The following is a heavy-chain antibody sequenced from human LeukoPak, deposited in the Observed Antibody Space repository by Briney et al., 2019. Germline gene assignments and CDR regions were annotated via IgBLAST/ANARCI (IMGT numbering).Heavy chain of an antibody. CDR2: IWYDGSNK. CDR1: GFTFSSYG. V-gene: IGHV3-33*06. CDR3: AKGDCSSTSCSLRPIDY. J-gene: IGHJ4*02. D-gene: IGHD2-2*01. Sequence: GGSLRLSCAASGFTFSSYGMHWVRQAPGKGLEWVAVIWYDGSNKYYADSVKGRFTISRDNSKNTPYLQMNSLRAEDTAVYYCAKGDCSSTSCSLRPIDYWGQGTLVTVSS.